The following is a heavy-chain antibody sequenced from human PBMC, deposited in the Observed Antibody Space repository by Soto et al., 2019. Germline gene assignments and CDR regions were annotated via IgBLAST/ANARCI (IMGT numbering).Heavy chain of an antibody. CDR3: ARAGDYEAYIDV. V-gene: IGHV4-30-2*01. Sequence: SETLSLTCAVSGGSISSGGYSWSWIRQPPGKGLEWIGYIYHSGSTYYNPSLKSRVTISVDRSKNQFSLKLSSVTAADTAVYYCARAGDYEAYIDVWGQGTTVTVSS. CDR2: IYHSGST. D-gene: IGHD4-17*01. J-gene: IGHJ6*02. CDR1: GGSISSGGYS.